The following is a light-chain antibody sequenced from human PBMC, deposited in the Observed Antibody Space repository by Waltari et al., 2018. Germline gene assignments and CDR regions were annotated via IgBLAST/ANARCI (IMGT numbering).Light chain of an antibody. CDR3: QLRSKWLRT. V-gene: IGKV3-11*01. Sequence: EIVLTQSPATLSLSPGERATLSCRASQSVRTYLAWYQQKPGQAPRLLIYDAATRATAIPARFSGSGSGTDFILTISSLEPEDFAVYYCQLRSKWLRTFGQGTKVEV. J-gene: IGKJ1*01. CDR2: DAA. CDR1: QSVRTY.